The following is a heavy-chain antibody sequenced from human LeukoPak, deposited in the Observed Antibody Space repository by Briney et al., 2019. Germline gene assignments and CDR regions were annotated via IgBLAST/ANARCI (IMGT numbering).Heavy chain of an antibody. CDR1: GYPFTNFY. V-gene: IGHV1-2*04. D-gene: IGHD1-26*01. Sequence: ASVKVSCKPSGYPFTNFYIHWVRQAPGQGLEWMGWVNPKSGDTKYAQKFQDWISMTRDTSISTAYMEVNRLTSDDSAVYYCARDGVLVGSTVLNYWGQGTLVTVAS. J-gene: IGHJ4*01. CDR2: VNPKSGDT. CDR3: ARDGVLVGSTVLNY.